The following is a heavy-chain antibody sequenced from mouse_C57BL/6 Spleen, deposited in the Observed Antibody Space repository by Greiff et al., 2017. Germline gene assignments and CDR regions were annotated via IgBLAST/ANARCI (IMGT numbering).Heavy chain of an antibody. J-gene: IGHJ2*01. CDR2: ISDGGSYT. D-gene: IGHD2-1*01. CDR1: GFTFSSYA. Sequence: EVHLVESGGGLVKPGGSLKLSCAASGFTFSSYAMSWVRQTPEKRLEWVATISDGGSYTYYPDNVKGRFTISRDNAKNNLYLQMSHLKSEDTAMYYCARDPPYGNFDYWGQGTTLTVSS. CDR3: ARDPPYGNFDY. V-gene: IGHV5-4*01.